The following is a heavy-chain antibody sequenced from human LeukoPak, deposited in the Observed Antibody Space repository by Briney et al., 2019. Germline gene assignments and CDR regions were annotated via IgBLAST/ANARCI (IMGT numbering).Heavy chain of an antibody. J-gene: IGHJ5*02. CDR2: INNDGSGT. CDR1: GFTFSSYW. V-gene: IGHV3-74*01. D-gene: IGHD2-15*01. CDR3: VRGGESTWS. Sequence: GGSLRLSCAASGFTFSSYWMHWVRQAPGKGPVWVSRINNDGSGTTYADSVKGRFTISRDDAKNTLYLQMNSLRAEDTAVYYCVRGGESTWSWGQGTLVTISS.